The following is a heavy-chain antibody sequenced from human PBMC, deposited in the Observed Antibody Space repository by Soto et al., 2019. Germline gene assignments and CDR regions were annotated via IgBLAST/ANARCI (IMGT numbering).Heavy chain of an antibody. CDR3: AREFYSGSGTYYAPFDS. J-gene: IGHJ4*02. D-gene: IGHD3-10*01. CDR2: FYSSGTT. V-gene: IGHV4-4*07. Sequence: QVQLQESGPGLVKPSETLSLTCTVSGASISAYYWSWIRQPAGKGLEWIGRFYSSGTTNYNPSLKSRGTLSGDTSKNQVSLKLSSVTAADTAVYYCAREFYSGSGTYYAPFDSWGQGTLVTVSS. CDR1: GASISAYY.